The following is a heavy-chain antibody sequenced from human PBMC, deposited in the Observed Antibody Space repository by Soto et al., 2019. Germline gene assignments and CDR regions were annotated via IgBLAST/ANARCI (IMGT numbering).Heavy chain of an antibody. V-gene: IGHV3-11*01. J-gene: IGHJ4*02. CDR1: GFTFSDYY. D-gene: IGHD2-2*01. CDR2: ITNIDNTK. CDR3: ARRGGDQSLNF. Sequence: GGSLRLSCAVSGFTFSDYYMIWIRQAPGKGLEWVSYITNIDNTKKYADSVRGRFTISRDNAKKSLYLQMNNLKTEDTAVYYCARRGGDQSLNFWGTGPLVPVSS.